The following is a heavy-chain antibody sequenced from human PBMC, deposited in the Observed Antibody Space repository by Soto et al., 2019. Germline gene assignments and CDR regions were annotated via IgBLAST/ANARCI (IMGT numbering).Heavy chain of an antibody. CDR1: GFTFSSYW. J-gene: IGHJ4*02. V-gene: IGHV3-74*01. Sequence: EVQLVESGGGLVQPGGSLRLSCPASGFTFSSYWMHWVRQAPGKGLVWVSRINSDGSSTSYADSVKGRFTISRDNAKNTLYLQMNRLRAEDTAVYYCVRTSLVVAAATREDYWGQGTLVTVSS. CDR2: INSDGSST. D-gene: IGHD2-15*01. CDR3: VRTSLVVAAATREDY.